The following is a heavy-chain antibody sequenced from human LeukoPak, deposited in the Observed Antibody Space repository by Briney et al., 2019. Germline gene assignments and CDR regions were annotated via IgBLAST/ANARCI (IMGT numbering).Heavy chain of an antibody. CDR1: GYTFTSYG. J-gene: IGHJ6*03. V-gene: IGHV1-2*02. CDR3: ARVVQITTPYYMDV. Sequence: ASVKVSCKASGYTFTSYGISWVRQAPGQGLEWMGWINPNSGGTNYAQKFQGRVTMTRDTSISTAYMELSRLRSDDTAVYYCARVVQITTPYYMDVWGKGTTVTVSS. CDR2: INPNSGGT. D-gene: IGHD3-16*01.